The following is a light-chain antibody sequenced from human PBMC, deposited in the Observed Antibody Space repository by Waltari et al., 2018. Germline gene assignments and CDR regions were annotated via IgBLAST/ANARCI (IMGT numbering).Light chain of an antibody. Sequence: EIVMTQSPGTLSVSPGEGATLSCRASQSVSSKVAWYQQRPGQAPRLLIFGASTRATGIPARFSGSESGTEFTLTISSLQAEDVAFYYCQQYYTTPWTFGQGTKVEIK. CDR2: GAS. V-gene: IGKV3-15*01. CDR3: QQYYTTPWT. J-gene: IGKJ1*01. CDR1: QSVSSK.